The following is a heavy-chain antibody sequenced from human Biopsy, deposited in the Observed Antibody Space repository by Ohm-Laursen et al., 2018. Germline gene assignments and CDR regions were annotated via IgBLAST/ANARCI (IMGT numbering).Heavy chain of an antibody. CDR2: ITNSGGTV. CDR1: GFTFRDYY. Sequence: SLRLSCSASGFTFRDYYMIWIRQPPGKGLEWVSYITNSGGTVYYEDSVKGRFTVSRDNAKNSLYLQMDRLRAEDTAVYYCARDPYCSGGNCYSPLDHWGQGTLVTVSA. J-gene: IGHJ4*02. CDR3: ARDPYCSGGNCYSPLDH. D-gene: IGHD2-15*01. V-gene: IGHV3-11*01.